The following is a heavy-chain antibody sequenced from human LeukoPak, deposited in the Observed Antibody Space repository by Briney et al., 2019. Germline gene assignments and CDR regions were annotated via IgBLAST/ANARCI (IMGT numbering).Heavy chain of an antibody. CDR3: ARGSGSYRPSDAFDI. J-gene: IGHJ3*02. V-gene: IGHV5-51*01. CDR2: IYPGDSDT. Sequence: GESLKISCKGSGYSFTSYWIGWVRQMPGKGLAWMGIIYPGDSDTRYSPSFQGQVTISADKSISTAYLQWSSLKASDTAMYYCARGSGSYRPSDAFDIWGQGTMVTVSS. D-gene: IGHD3-10*01. CDR1: GYSFTSYW.